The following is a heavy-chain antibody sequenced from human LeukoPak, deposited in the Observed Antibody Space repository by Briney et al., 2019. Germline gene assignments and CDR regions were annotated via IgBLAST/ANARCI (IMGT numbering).Heavy chain of an antibody. CDR3: ASSGGGGYDSLGYYYYYMDV. CDR2: IIPIFGTA. CDR1: GGTFSSYA. D-gene: IGHD5-12*01. J-gene: IGHJ6*03. Sequence: SVKVSCKASGGTFSSYAISWVRQAPGQGLEWMGGIIPIFGTANYAQKFQGRVTITADKSTSTAYMELSSLRSEDTAVYYCASSGGGGYDSLGYYYYYMDVWGKGTTVTVSS. V-gene: IGHV1-69*06.